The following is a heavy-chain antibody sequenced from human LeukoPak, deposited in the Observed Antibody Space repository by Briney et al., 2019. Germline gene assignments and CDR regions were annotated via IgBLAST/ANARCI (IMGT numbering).Heavy chain of an antibody. J-gene: IGHJ4*02. V-gene: IGHV4-38-2*01. Sequence: SETLSLTCAVSGYSISSGYYWGWIRQPPGKGLEWIGRIYHSGSTYYNPSLKSRVTIYVDTSKNQFSLKLSSVTAADTAVYYCARPRGSCSGGSCYYYYFDYWGQGTLVTVSS. D-gene: IGHD2-15*01. CDR2: IYHSGST. CDR1: GYSISSGYY. CDR3: ARPRGSCSGGSCYYYYFDY.